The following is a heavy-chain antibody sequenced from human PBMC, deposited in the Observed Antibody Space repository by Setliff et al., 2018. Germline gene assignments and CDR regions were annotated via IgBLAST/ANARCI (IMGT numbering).Heavy chain of an antibody. D-gene: IGHD3-10*01. J-gene: IGHJ5*02. CDR3: ARGKGSWVLLRWFDP. CDR1: GGSISSGIYY. Sequence: LSLTCTVSGGSISSGIYYWSWIRQPAGKGLEWVGHIYTSGSTNYNPSLKTRVTISVDTSKNQFSLRLSSVTAAATAVYYCARGKGSWVLLRWFDPWGQGTLVTVSS. CDR2: IYTSGST. V-gene: IGHV4-61*09.